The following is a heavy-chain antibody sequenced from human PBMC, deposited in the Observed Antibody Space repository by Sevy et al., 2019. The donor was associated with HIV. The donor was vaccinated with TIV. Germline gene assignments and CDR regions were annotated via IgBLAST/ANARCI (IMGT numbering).Heavy chain of an antibody. CDR2: NSSSSSYI. CDR3: AREEDYDYVWGSYRRGGAFDI. CDR1: GFTFSSYS. V-gene: IGHV3-21*01. J-gene: IGHJ3*02. Sequence: GGSLRLSCAASGFTFSSYSMNWVRQAPGKGLEWVSSNSSSSSYIYYADSVKGRFTISRDNAKNSLYLQMNSLRAEDTAVYYCAREEDYDYVWGSYRRGGAFDIWGQGTMVTVSS. D-gene: IGHD3-16*02.